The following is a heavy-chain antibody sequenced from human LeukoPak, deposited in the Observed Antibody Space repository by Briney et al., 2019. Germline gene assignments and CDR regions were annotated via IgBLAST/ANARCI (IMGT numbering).Heavy chain of an antibody. V-gene: IGHV4-4*07. CDR1: GGSISSYY. CDR2: IYTSGST. CDR3: ARDNVGYCSSTSCPVDYYYYYYMDV. Sequence: SETLSLTCTVSGGSISSYYWSWIRQPAGKGLEWIGRIYTSGSTNYNPSLKSRVTMSVDTSKNQFSLKLSSVTAADTAVYYCARDNVGYCSSTSCPVDYYYYYYMDVWGKGTTVTVSS. J-gene: IGHJ6*03. D-gene: IGHD2-2*01.